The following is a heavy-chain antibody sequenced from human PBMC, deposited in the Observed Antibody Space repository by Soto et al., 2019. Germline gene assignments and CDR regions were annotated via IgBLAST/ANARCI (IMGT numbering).Heavy chain of an antibody. CDR1: GFTFRRHG. CDR2: IGSDGRRA. J-gene: IGHJ4*02. Sequence: QVQLVESGGGVVQPGGSLRLSCAASGFTFRRHGMHWVRQAPGKGLEWVAVIGSDGRRASYADSVKGRFTNSRDNGQNTLSLQRNRLGAEETAVYCCVGDDDYGDNGLDYWGQGTLVTVSS. V-gene: IGHV3-33*01. D-gene: IGHD4-17*01. CDR3: VGDDDYGDNGLDY.